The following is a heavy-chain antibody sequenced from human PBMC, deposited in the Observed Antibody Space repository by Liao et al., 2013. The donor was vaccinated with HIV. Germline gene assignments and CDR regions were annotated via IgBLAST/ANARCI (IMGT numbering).Heavy chain of an antibody. D-gene: IGHD5-18*01. J-gene: IGHJ6*03. CDR1: GESLSGYY. CDR2: INHSGST. Sequence: QVQLVQWGAGLVKPSETLSLTCAVYGESLSGYYWTWIRQAPGKGLEWIGEINHSGSTNYNPSLKSRVTISVDTSKNQFSLKLSSVTAADTAVYYCASPTGRGIQKPHYYYYMDVWGKGTTVIVSS. V-gene: IGHV4-34*01. CDR3: ASPTGRGIQKPHYYYYMDV.